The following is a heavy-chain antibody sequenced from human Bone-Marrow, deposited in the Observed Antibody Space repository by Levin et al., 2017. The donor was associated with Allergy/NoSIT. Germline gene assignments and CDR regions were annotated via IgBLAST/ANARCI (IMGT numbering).Heavy chain of an antibody. CDR2: LSGRGETT. J-gene: IGHJ2*01. Sequence: GGSLRLSCAASGFTFSSYAMTWVRQAPGKGLEWISGLSGRGETTYYADSVKGRFTISRDNDKNTLFLQMNSLRTEDTALFYCTKWVRGSDGGWFFDFWGRGTLVTVSS. CDR1: GFTFSSYA. V-gene: IGHV3-23*01. D-gene: IGHD3-16*01. CDR3: TKWVRGSDGGWFFDF.